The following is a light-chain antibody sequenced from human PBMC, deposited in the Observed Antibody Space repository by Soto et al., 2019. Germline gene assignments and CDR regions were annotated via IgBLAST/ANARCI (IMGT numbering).Light chain of an antibody. V-gene: IGLV1-51*02. Sequence: QSVLTQPPSVSAAPGQKVTISCSGSSSNIGKNYVSSYQQVPGTAPHLLIYENNQRRSGIPDRFSGSKSGTSATLGITGLQTGDEADYYCGTWDSSLSVFVFGTGTKLTVL. CDR1: SSNIGKNY. CDR3: GTWDSSLSVFV. J-gene: IGLJ1*01. CDR2: ENN.